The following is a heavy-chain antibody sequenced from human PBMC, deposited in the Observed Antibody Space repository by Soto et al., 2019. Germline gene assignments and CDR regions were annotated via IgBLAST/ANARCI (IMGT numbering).Heavy chain of an antibody. J-gene: IGHJ4*01. Sequence: PGGSLRLSCAASGFSFSTYAMHWVRQAPDTGLEWVALISHSGSSTYYADSVKGRFTISRDNSKNTLYLQMNSLKTEDTGIYYCTTDSYSTMIVVRFDYWGHGTLVTVSS. CDR2: ISHSGSST. D-gene: IGHD3-22*01. CDR3: TTDSYSTMIVVRFDY. CDR1: GFSFSTYA. V-gene: IGHV3-30-3*01.